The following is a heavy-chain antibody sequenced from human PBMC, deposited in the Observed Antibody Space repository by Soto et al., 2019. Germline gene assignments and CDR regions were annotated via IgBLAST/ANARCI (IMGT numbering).Heavy chain of an antibody. CDR2: IYYSGST. V-gene: IGHV4-30-4*01. CDR3: ARGRPFDRGTWFDP. D-gene: IGHD3-22*01. CDR1: GGSISSGDYY. Sequence: PSETLSLTCTVSGGSISSGDYYWSWIRQPPGKGLEWIGYIYYSGSTYYNPSLKSRVTISVDASKNQFSLKLSSVTAADTAVYYCARGRPFDRGTWFDPWGQGTLVTVSS. J-gene: IGHJ5*02.